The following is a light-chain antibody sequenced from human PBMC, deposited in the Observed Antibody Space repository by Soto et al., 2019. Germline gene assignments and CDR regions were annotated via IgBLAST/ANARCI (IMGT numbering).Light chain of an antibody. J-gene: IGKJ4*01. V-gene: IGKV3-15*01. Sequence: EVVMTQSPATLSVSPGERATLSCRSRQSVTSRLAWYQQKPGQAPRLLIYGASARATGIPARFSGSGSGTEFTLTINGLQSEDCAVYYCQQYNTCPLTFGGGTKADIK. CDR1: QSVTSR. CDR3: QQYNTCPLT. CDR2: GAS.